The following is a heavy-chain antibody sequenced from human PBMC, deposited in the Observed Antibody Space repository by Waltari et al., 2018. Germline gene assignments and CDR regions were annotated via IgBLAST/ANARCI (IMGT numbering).Heavy chain of an antibody. V-gene: IGHV3-7*01. Sequence: EVQLEESGGGLVQPGGSLRLSCAASVFTFSSYWMTWVRQAPGKGLEWVANIKQDGSETYYADSLKGRFTISRDNAKNSLYLQMNSLRAEDTALYYCARDHVFRGDFWSGYYDSWGQGTLVTVSS. J-gene: IGHJ4*02. CDR3: ARDHVFRGDFWSGYYDS. CDR2: IKQDGSET. CDR1: VFTFSSYW. D-gene: IGHD3-3*01.